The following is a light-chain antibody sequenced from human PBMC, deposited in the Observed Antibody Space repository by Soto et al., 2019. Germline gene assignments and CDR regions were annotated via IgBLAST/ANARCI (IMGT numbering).Light chain of an antibody. V-gene: IGKV1-9*01. J-gene: IGKJ5*01. Sequence: IQLTQSPSSLSASVGDRVTITCRASQAISSHLAWYQQEPGKAPKLLIYAASTLQSGVPSRFSGSGFGTDFTLTISSLQPEDFATYYWQQLNAYPITFGQGTRLEIK. CDR3: QQLNAYPIT. CDR1: QAISSH. CDR2: AAS.